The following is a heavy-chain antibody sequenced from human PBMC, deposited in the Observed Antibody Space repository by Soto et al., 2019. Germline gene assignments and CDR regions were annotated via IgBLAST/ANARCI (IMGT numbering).Heavy chain of an antibody. Sequence: SVKVSCKASGGTFSTYTISWVRQAPGQGLEWMGRIIPILGIAHYAQKFQGRVTITADESTSTAYMELSSLRSEDTAVYYCARAPRSSSSGLWFDPWGQGTLVTVSS. CDR2: IIPILGIA. CDR3: ARAPRSSSSGLWFDP. V-gene: IGHV1-69*02. D-gene: IGHD6-6*01. J-gene: IGHJ5*02. CDR1: GGTFSTYT.